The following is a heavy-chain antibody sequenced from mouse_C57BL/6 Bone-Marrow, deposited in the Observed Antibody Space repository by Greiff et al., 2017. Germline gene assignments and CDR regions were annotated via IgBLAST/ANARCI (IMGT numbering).Heavy chain of an antibody. J-gene: IGHJ4*01. CDR2: ISSGGSYT. CDR1: GFTFSSYG. V-gene: IGHV5-6*02. CDR3: AGRGPVCAMDY. Sequence: EVKLVESGGDLVKPGGSLKLSCAASGFTFSSYGMSWVRQTPDKRLEWVATISSGGSYTYYPDSVKGRFTISRDNAKNTLYLQMSGLKSEDTAMYYSAGRGPVCAMDYWGEGTSVTVSS.